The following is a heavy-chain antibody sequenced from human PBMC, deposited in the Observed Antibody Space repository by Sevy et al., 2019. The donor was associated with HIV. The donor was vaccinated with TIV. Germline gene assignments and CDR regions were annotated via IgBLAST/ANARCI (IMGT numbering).Heavy chain of an antibody. Sequence: GGSLRLSCAASGFTFSDHYVDWVRQAPGKGLEWVGRIRNRPNSYTTEYAACVKGRFTISRDDSRNSVYLQMNSLKTQGSAVYYCVRGPNCGVGGCQQISPYCLDVWGKGATVTVSS. CDR1: GFTFSDHY. CDR3: VRGPNCGVGGCQQISPYCLDV. D-gene: IGHD2-15*01. CDR2: IRNRPNSYTT. J-gene: IGHJ6*03. V-gene: IGHV3-72*01.